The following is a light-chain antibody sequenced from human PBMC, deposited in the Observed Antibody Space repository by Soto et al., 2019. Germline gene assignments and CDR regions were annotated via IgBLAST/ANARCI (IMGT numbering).Light chain of an antibody. CDR2: KAS. CDR3: QQFHSYSYT. J-gene: IGKJ2*01. CDR1: QTISSW. Sequence: DIQMTQSPSTLSSSVGDRVTITCRASQTISSWLARYQQPPGKAPKLLIYKASNLESGVPSRFSGSGSGTDFTLTISSLQPDDFATYYCQQFHSYSYTFGQGTKLQI. V-gene: IGKV1-5*03.